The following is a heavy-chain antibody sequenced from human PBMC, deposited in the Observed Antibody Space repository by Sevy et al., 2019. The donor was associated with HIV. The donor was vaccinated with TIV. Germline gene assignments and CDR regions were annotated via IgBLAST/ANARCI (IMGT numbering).Heavy chain of an antibody. J-gene: IGHJ6*02. CDR2: ISSDGTKE. CDR3: ARDLPSAVTDPFYYYGLAV. CDR1: GFPFSSYA. Sequence: GGSLRLSCAASGFPFSSYAMNWVRQAPGKGLEWVAVISSDGTKEYYADSVKGRFTISRDNSKNTMYLQMNSLRVEDTAVYYCARDLPSAVTDPFYYYGLAVWGQGTTVTVSS. V-gene: IGHV3-30*04. D-gene: IGHD2-21*02.